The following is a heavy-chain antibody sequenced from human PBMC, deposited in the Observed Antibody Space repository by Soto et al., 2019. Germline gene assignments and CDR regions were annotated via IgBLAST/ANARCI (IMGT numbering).Heavy chain of an antibody. CDR2: IYHSGST. CDR3: EHSIHDYGDYVEYFQH. Sequence: PSETLSLTCAVSGGSISSGGYSWSWIRQPPGKGLEWIGYIYHSGSTYYNPSLKSRLTITKDTSKNQVVLTMTNMDPVDTATYYCEHSIHDYGDYVEYFQHWGQGTLVTVSS. J-gene: IGHJ1*01. D-gene: IGHD4-17*01. V-gene: IGHV4-30-2*02. CDR1: GGSISSGGYS.